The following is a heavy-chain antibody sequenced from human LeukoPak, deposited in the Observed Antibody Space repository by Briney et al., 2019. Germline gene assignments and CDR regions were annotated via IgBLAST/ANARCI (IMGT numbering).Heavy chain of an antibody. CDR2: ISSSSSTI. CDR1: GFTFDDYG. J-gene: IGHJ6*04. D-gene: IGHD3-10*02. V-gene: IGHV3-48*04. Sequence: GGSLRLSCAASGFTFDDYGMSWVRHAPGKGLEWVSYISSSSSTIYYADSVKGRFTISRVNAKNSLYLQMNSLRAEDTAVYYCAELGITMIGGVWGKGTTVTISS. CDR3: AELGITMIGGV.